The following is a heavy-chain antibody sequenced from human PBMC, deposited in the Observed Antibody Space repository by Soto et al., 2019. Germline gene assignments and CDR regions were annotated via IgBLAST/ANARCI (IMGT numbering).Heavy chain of an antibody. D-gene: IGHD3-16*02. J-gene: IGHJ4*02. V-gene: IGHV3-23*01. CDR3: AKAYDYVWGSYRRYFDY. CDR2: ISVSGGST. Sequence: EVQLLESGGGLVQPGGSLRLSCAASGFTFSSYAMSWVRQAPGKGLEWVSAISVSGGSTYYADSVKGRLTISRDNSKNSLYLQMNGLRAEDTAVYYCAKAYDYVWGSYRRYFDYWGQGTLVTVSS. CDR1: GFTFSSYA.